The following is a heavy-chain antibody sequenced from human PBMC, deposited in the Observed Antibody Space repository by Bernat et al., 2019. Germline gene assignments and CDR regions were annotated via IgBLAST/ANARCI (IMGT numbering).Heavy chain of an antibody. D-gene: IGHD3-22*01. CDR1: GFTFSSYA. J-gene: IGHJ4*02. V-gene: IGHV3-23*04. CDR2: ISGSGGST. Sequence: EVQLVESGGGLVQPGGSLRLSCAASGFTFSSYAMSWVRQAPGKGLEWVSAISGSGGSTYYADSVKGRFTISRDNSKNTLYLQMNSLRAEDTAVYYCAKYPHYYDSSGYWGYFDYWGQGTLVTVSS. CDR3: AKYPHYYDSSGYWGYFDY.